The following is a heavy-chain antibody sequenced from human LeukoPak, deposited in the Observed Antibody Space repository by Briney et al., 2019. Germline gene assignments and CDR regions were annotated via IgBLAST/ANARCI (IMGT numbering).Heavy chain of an antibody. J-gene: IGHJ4*02. CDR1: GFNFDDYA. Sequence: GGSLRLSCAAPGFNFDDYALHWVRQAPGKGLEWVSLINGDGGSTFYADSVKGRFIISRDNSKNSLYLQMSSLRSEDTALYYCARESDSSGWYDYWGQGTLVTVSS. V-gene: IGHV3-43*02. CDR3: ARESDSSGWYDY. D-gene: IGHD6-19*01. CDR2: INGDGGST.